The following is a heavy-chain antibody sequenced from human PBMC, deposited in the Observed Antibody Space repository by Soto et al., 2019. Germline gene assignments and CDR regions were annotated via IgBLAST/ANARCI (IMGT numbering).Heavy chain of an antibody. CDR1: GFTFSSYA. CDR3: ANPIGRYDAFEI. Sequence: EVQLLESGGGLVQPGGSLRLSCAASGFTFSSYAMNWVRQAPGKGLEWVSAISGSGGSTYYADSVKGRFTISRDNSKTTLYLQMNSLRAEATAVSYCANPIGRYDAFEIWGQGTMVTVSS. CDR2: ISGSGGST. J-gene: IGHJ3*02. D-gene: IGHD2-15*01. V-gene: IGHV3-23*01.